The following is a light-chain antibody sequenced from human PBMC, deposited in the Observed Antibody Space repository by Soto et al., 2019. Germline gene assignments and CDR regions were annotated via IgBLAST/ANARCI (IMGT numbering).Light chain of an antibody. CDR3: QQYGSSPRT. Sequence: EIVLTQSPGTLSLSPGESATLSCRASQSVRSSYLAWYQQRPGQAPRLLIYGTSTRATGIPDRFSGSGSGADFTLTISRLEPEDFAVYYCQQYGSSPRTFGQGTKVDI. V-gene: IGKV3-20*01. CDR1: QSVRSSY. J-gene: IGKJ1*01. CDR2: GTS.